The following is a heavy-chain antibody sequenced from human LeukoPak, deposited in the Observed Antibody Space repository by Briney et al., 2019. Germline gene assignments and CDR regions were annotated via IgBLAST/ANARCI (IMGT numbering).Heavy chain of an antibody. CDR1: GGSISDYY. Sequence: PSETLSLTCTVSGGSISDYYWSWIRQPPGKGLEWIGWIFGSGSSNYNPSLKSRLTISVDTSKNQFSLKLTSATAADTAVYYCAGEKDTGSNHAKIRSDIWGQGTMVTLSP. CDR2: IFGSGSS. D-gene: IGHD1-26*01. CDR3: AGEKDTGSNHAKIRSDI. V-gene: IGHV4-59*01. J-gene: IGHJ3*02.